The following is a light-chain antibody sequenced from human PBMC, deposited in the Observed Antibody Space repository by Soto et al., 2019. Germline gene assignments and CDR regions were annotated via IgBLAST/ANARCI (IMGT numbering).Light chain of an antibody. CDR1: QSVLYSSNNENY. CDR3: QQYYSTPWT. V-gene: IGKV4-1*01. CDR2: WAS. J-gene: IGKJ1*01. Sequence: DIVMTQSPDSLAVSLGERVTINCKSSQSVLYSSNNENYLAWYQQKPGQTPKVLIYWASTRVSGVPDRFSGSGSGTDFTLTISSLQAENVASYHCQQYYSTPWTLGQGTKVEIK.